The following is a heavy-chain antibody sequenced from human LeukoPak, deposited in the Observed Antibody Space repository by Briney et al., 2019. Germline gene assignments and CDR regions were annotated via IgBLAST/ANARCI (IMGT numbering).Heavy chain of an antibody. CDR2: ITSSSNYI. J-gene: IGHJ4*02. D-gene: IGHD3-10*02. Sequence: PGGSLRLSCAASGFTFTTYTMNWVRQTPGKGLEWVSSITSSSNYIYYRDSVKGRFTISRDNAKNSLYLQMDSLRAEDTAMYFCARQRMDYGTMFPGYFDSWGQGTLVTVS. CDR1: GFTFTTYT. V-gene: IGHV3-21*01. CDR3: ARQRMDYGTMFPGYFDS.